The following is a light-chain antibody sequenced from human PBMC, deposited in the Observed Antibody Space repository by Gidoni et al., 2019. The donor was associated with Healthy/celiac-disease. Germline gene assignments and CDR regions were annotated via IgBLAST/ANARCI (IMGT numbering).Light chain of an antibody. V-gene: IGKV1-39*01. CDR1: QSISSY. J-gene: IGKJ4*01. CDR3: QQSYSTPWT. CDR2: AAS. Sequence: DIQLPQSPSSLSASVGDRVTITCRASQSISSYLNWYQQKPGKAPKLLIYAASSLQSGVPSRFSGSGSGTDFTLTISSLQPEDFATYYCQQSYSTPWTFGGGTKVEIK.